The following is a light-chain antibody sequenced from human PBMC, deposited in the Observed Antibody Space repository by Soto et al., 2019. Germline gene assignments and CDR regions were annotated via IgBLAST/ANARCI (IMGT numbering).Light chain of an antibody. Sequence: DFQMTQSPSTLSASVGDRVTITCRASQSISSWLAWYQQKPGKAPKLLIYKASSLESGVPSRFSGSGSGTEFTLTISSLQPDDFATYYCQQYNSYSITFGPGTKVDIK. V-gene: IGKV1-5*03. CDR1: QSISSW. J-gene: IGKJ3*01. CDR3: QQYNSYSIT. CDR2: KAS.